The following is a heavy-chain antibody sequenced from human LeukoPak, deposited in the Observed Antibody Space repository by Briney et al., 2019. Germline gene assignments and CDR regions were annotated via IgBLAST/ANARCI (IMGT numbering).Heavy chain of an antibody. CDR2: ISSSSSYI. D-gene: IGHD1-26*01. Sequence: GGSLRLSCAASGFTFSSYSMNWVRQAPGKGLEWVSSISSSSSYIYYADSVKGRFTISRDNAKNSLYLQMNSLRAEDTAVYYCAREALLVGAYDYRGQGTLVTVSS. CDR1: GFTFSSYS. CDR3: AREALLVGAYDY. J-gene: IGHJ4*02. V-gene: IGHV3-21*01.